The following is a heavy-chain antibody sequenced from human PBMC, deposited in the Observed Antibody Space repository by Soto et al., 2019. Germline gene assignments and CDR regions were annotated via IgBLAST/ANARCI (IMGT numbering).Heavy chain of an antibody. Sequence: QVQLQESGPGLVKASETLSLTCTVSRDSVTSVNNYWSWIRQPPGKGLEWIGYVSYEGSVNYEPSLKSRLTISLGAPKNQFSLHLTSVTAADTALYFCARGSAWPNNFFDPWGQGIRVIVSS. J-gene: IGHJ5*02. CDR2: VSYEGSV. CDR3: ARGSAWPNNFFDP. D-gene: IGHD1-20*01. V-gene: IGHV4-61*01. CDR1: RDSVTSVNNY.